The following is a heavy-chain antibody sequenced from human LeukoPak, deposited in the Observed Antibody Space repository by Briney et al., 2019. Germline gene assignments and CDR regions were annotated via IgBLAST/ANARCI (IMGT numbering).Heavy chain of an antibody. Sequence: PGGSLRLSCAASGFTFSNYNMNWVRQAPGKGLEWVSYISSGSTTIYYADSVKGRFTISRDNAKNSLYLLMNSLRAEDTALYYCATRDAITDGERDYWGQGTLVTVSS. V-gene: IGHV3-48*01. J-gene: IGHJ4*02. CDR1: GFTFSNYN. CDR2: ISSGSTTI. D-gene: IGHD1-14*01. CDR3: ATRDAITDGERDY.